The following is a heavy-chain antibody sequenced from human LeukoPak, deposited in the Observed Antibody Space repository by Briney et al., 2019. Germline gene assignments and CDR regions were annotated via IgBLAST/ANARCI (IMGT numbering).Heavy chain of an antibody. V-gene: IGHV3-23*01. D-gene: IGHD2-15*01. CDR3: AARPGEVAVPYDY. CDR1: GFTFSTYA. CDR2: ISRGGDVT. Sequence: GSLRLSCAASGFTFSTYAMTWVRQAPGKGLEWVSLISRGGDVTYYADSVKGRFTISRDSSKNTLYLQMHSLRAEDTAVYYCAARPGEVAVPYDYWGQGTLVTVSS. J-gene: IGHJ4*02.